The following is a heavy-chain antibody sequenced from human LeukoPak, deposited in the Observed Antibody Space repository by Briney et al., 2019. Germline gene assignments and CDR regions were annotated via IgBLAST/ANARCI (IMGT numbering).Heavy chain of an antibody. CDR1: GYTRTELS. CDR2: FDPEDGET. Sequence: ASVKVSCKVSGYTRTELSMHWVRQAQGKGLERMGGFDPEDGETIYAQKVQGRFTMTEDTSTDTAYIELSSLRSEDTAVYYCATGYSSGWPFDYWGQGTLVSVSS. CDR3: ATGYSSGWPFDY. D-gene: IGHD6-19*01. V-gene: IGHV1-24*01. J-gene: IGHJ4*02.